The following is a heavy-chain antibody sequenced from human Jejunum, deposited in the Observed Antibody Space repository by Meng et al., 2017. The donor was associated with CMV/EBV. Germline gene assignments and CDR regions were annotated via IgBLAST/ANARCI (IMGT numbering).Heavy chain of an antibody. CDR1: GVRFDDYN. J-gene: IGHJ4*02. CDR2: ISWDGRNR. D-gene: IGHD2-21*02. Sequence: CTGSGVRFDDYNMYWVRQPPGKSLEGVSLISWDGRNREYGQSVGGRFTVSRDNSQNSQYLQMNGLTPEDTALYYCARAVTSDYFDYWGQGTLVTVSS. CDR3: ARAVTSDYFDY. V-gene: IGHV3-43*01.